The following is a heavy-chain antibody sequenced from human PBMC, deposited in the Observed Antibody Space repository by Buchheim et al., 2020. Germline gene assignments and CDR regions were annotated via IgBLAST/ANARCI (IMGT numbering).Heavy chain of an antibody. Sequence: QVQLVESGGGVVQPGGSLRLSCAASGFVFRTYGMHWVRQAPGKGLEWVAVISYNGTNKYYADSVKGRLTISRDNSKNTLYLQMNSLRAEDTAVYYCAKTPRIKIFGVVDYWGRGTL. CDR3: AKTPRIKIFGVVDY. CDR1: GFVFRTYG. D-gene: IGHD3-3*01. V-gene: IGHV3-30*18. CDR2: ISYNGTNK. J-gene: IGHJ4*02.